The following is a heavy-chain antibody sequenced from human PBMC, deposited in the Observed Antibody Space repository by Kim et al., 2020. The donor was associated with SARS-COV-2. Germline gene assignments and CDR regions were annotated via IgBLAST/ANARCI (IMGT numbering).Heavy chain of an antibody. CDR3: AKLHSRRYFDWLSDY. CDR2: IYSGGSST. J-gene: IGHJ4*02. CDR1: GFTFSSYA. Sequence: GGSLRLSCAASGFTFSSYAMSWVRQAPGKGLEWVSVIYSGGSSTYYADSVKGRFTISRDNSKNTLYLQMNSLRAEDTAVYYCAKLHSRRYFDWLSDYWGQGTLVTVSS. D-gene: IGHD3-9*01. V-gene: IGHV3-23*03.